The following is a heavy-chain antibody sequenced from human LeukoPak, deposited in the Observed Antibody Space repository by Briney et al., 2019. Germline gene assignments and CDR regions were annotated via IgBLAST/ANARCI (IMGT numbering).Heavy chain of an antibody. CDR3: VRPVRYSYGLV. CDR2: IYYSGST. Sequence: SETLSLTCTVSGGSISSYYWSWIRQPPGKGLEWIGSIYYSGSTYYNPSLKSRVAISVDTSKNQFSLKLSSVTAADTAVYYCVRPVRYSYGLVWGQGTLVTVSS. D-gene: IGHD5-18*01. J-gene: IGHJ4*02. V-gene: IGHV4-59*08. CDR1: GGSISSYY.